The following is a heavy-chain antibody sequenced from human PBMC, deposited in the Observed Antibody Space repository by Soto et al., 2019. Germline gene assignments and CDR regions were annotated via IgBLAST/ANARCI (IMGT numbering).Heavy chain of an antibody. V-gene: IGHV3-21*01. J-gene: IGHJ4*02. Sequence: GGSLRLSCAASGFTFSSYSMNWVRQAPGKGLEWVSSISSSSSYIYYADSVKGRFTISRDNAKNSPYLQMNSLRAEDTAVYYCARVNEPALDYWGQGTLVTVSS. CDR1: GFTFSSYS. CDR3: ARVNEPALDY. D-gene: IGHD1-1*01. CDR2: ISSSSSYI.